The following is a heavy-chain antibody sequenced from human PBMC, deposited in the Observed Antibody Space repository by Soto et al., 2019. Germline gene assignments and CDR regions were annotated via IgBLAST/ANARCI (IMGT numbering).Heavy chain of an antibody. J-gene: IGHJ3*02. CDR3: AFYYYDSSGYQYDAFDI. CDR2: IIPILGIT. Sequence: SVKVSCKASGGTFSSYTISWVRQAPGQGLEWMGRIIPILGITNYAQKFQGRVTVTADTSTSTVYMELSSLRSEDTAVYYCAFYYYDSSGYQYDAFDIWGQGTMVTVSS. CDR1: GGTFSSYT. D-gene: IGHD3-22*01. V-gene: IGHV1-69*02.